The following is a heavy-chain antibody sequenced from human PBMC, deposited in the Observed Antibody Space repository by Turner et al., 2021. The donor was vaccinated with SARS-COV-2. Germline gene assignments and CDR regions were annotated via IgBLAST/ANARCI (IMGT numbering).Heavy chain of an antibody. CDR1: GGTFSSYP. V-gene: IGHV1-69*04. CDR2: IIPILGIA. Sequence: QVQLVQSGAEVKKPGSSVKVSCKASGGTFSSYPITWVRQAPGQGLEWMGRIIPILGIANYAQKFQGRVTITADKSTSTAYMELSSLRSEDTAVYYCARREYQLLFDYWGQGTLVTVSS. CDR3: ARREYQLLFDY. J-gene: IGHJ4*02. D-gene: IGHD2-2*01.